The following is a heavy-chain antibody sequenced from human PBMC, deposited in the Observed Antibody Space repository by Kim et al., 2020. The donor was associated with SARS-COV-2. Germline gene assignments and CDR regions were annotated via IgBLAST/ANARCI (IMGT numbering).Heavy chain of an antibody. CDR1: GGTFSSYA. D-gene: IGHD3-10*01. V-gene: IGHV1-69*13. CDR2: IIPIFGTA. Sequence: SVKVSCKASGGTFSSYAISWVRQAPGQGLEWMGGIIPIFGTANYAQKFQGRVTITADESTSTAYMELSSLRSEDTAVYYCARARGAHYYGSGSYPVYAFDIWGQGTMVTVSS. J-gene: IGHJ3*02. CDR3: ARARGAHYYGSGSYPVYAFDI.